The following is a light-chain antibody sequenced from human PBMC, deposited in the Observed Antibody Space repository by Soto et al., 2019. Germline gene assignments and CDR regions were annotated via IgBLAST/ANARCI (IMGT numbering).Light chain of an antibody. CDR3: QQYGSSPTT. CDR2: GAS. CDR1: QSVSSSY. J-gene: IGKJ1*01. V-gene: IGKV3-20*01. Sequence: EIVLTQSPGTLSLSPGERATLSCRASQSVSSSYLAWYQQKPDQAPRLLIYGASSRATGIPDRFSGSGSGTDFTLTISRLEPEDFAVYYCQQYGSSPTTSGQGTKVEIK.